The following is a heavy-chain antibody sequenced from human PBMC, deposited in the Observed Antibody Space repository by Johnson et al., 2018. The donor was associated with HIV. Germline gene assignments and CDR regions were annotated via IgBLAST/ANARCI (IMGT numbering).Heavy chain of an antibody. CDR3: AREGLEPAVYDAFDI. Sequence: VQLVESGGDLVQPGGSLRLSCAASAFNFDTSWMAWVRQAPGKGLEWVAHIKDDGSEKYYVDSVKGRFTVSRDNAKNSLYLQMNSLRAEDTAVYYCAREGLEPAVYDAFDIWGQGTMVTVSS. V-gene: IGHV3-7*01. D-gene: IGHD1-1*01. CDR2: IKDDGSEK. J-gene: IGHJ3*02. CDR1: AFNFDTSW.